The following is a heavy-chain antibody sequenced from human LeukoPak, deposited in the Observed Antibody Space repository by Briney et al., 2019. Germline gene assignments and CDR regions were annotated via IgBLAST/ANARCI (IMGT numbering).Heavy chain of an antibody. Sequence: GGSLRLSCAASGFTFSSYAMSWVRQAPGKGLEWVSAISGSGGSTYYADSVKGRFTISRDNSKNTLYLQMNSLRAEDTAVYYCAKDNYYDSSGQGPRLYNWFDPWGQGTLVTVSS. CDR1: GFTFSSYA. CDR2: ISGSGGST. V-gene: IGHV3-23*01. D-gene: IGHD3-22*01. CDR3: AKDNYYDSSGQGPRLYNWFDP. J-gene: IGHJ5*02.